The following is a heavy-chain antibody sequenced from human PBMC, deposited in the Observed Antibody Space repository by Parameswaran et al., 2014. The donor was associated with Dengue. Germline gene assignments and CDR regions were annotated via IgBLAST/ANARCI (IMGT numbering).Heavy chain of an antibody. CDR3: ARGGRLTMVRGVRDP. Sequence: WVRQAPGQGLEWMGWMNPNSGNTGYAQKFQGRVTMTRNTSISTAYMELSSLRSEDTAVYYCARGGRLTMVRGVRDPWGQGTLVTVSS. J-gene: IGHJ5*02. V-gene: IGHV1-8*01. D-gene: IGHD3-10*01. CDR2: MNPNSGNT.